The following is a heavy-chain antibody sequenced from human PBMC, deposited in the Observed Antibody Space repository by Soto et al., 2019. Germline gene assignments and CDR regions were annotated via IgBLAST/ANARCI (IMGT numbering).Heavy chain of an antibody. J-gene: IGHJ4*02. V-gene: IGHV4-4*07. CDR2: IYTTGST. Sequence: PSETLSLTCTVSSGSISTYFWSWIRQPAGGGLEWIGRIYTTGSTNYNPSLKSRVTISVDTSKNQFSLKLSSVTAADTAVYYCARSGSVGYYSDYWGQGTLVTVSS. CDR1: SGSISTYF. D-gene: IGHD1-26*01. CDR3: ARSGSVGYYSDY.